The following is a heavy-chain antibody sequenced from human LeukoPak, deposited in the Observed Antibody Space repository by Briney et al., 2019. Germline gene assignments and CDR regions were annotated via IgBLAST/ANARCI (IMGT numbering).Heavy chain of an antibody. J-gene: IGHJ4*02. D-gene: IGHD5-12*01. V-gene: IGHV3-48*02. CDR2: ISSSSSTI. CDR3: ARDSKWLRFFSGVNSAQKFVY. Sequence: PGGSLRLSCAASGFTFSSYSKNWVRQAPGKGLEWVSYISSSSSTIYYADSVKGRFTISRDNAKNSLYLQMNSLRDEDTAVYYCARDSKWLRFFSGVNSAQKFVYWVQGTLVAVSS. CDR1: GFTFSSYS.